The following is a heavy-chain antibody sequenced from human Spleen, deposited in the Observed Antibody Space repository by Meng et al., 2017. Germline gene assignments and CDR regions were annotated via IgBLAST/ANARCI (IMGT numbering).Heavy chain of an antibody. J-gene: IGHJ5*02. V-gene: IGHV3-30*01. D-gene: IGHD3-10*01. Sequence: GESLKISCAASGFTFSSYAMHWVRQAPGKGLEWVAVISYDGSNKYYADSVKGRFTISRDNSKNTLYLQMNSLRAEDTAVYYCAGDYYGSGSYSNWFDPWGQGTLVTVSS. CDR2: ISYDGSNK. CDR3: AGDYYGSGSYSNWFDP. CDR1: GFTFSSYA.